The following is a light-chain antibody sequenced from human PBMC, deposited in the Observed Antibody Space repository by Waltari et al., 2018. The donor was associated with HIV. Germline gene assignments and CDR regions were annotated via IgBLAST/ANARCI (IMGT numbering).Light chain of an antibody. CDR3: QQSFILPLT. CDR1: QSINGF. CDR2: AAS. V-gene: IGKV1-39*01. Sequence: DIQITQSLSSMSAYVGDRVTITCRASQSINGFLHWYQQKPGRAPSLLIFAASSLQSGVPSRFSGNGSGTDFTLTISSLQPEDFAIDFGQQSFILPLTFGGGTRVEIK. J-gene: IGKJ4*02.